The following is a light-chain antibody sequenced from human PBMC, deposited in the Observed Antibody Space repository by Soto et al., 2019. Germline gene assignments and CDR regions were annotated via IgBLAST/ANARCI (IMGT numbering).Light chain of an antibody. CDR1: SSDIGGYNY. J-gene: IGLJ3*02. CDR3: CTCGGRYTRV. Sequence: QSALTQPPSASGSPGQSITISCTGTSSDIGGYNYVSWYQHHPGKAPKFLIYYVSERPSGVPDRFSGSKSGNTASLTISGLQAEDEYDYYCCTCGGRYTRVFGGGTKVTVL. CDR2: YVS. V-gene: IGLV2-11*01.